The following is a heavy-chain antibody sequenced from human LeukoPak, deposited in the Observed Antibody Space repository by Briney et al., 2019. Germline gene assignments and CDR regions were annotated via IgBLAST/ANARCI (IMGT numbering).Heavy chain of an antibody. CDR3: AKDQRERTYYYDSSGFISPKYFDY. CDR2: ISGSGGST. V-gene: IGHV3-23*01. J-gene: IGHJ4*02. CDR1: GNYW. D-gene: IGHD3-22*01. Sequence: PGGSLRLSCAASGNYWMHWVRQAPGKGLEWVSTISGSGGSTHYADSVKGRLTISRDNSKNTLYLQMNSLRAEDTAVYYCAKDQRERTYYYDSSGFISPKYFDYWGQGTLVTVSS.